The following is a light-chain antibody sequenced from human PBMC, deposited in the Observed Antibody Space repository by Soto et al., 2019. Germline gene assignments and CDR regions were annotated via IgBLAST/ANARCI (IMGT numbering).Light chain of an antibody. CDR1: QSVSSSY. J-gene: IGKJ2*01. V-gene: IGKV3-20*01. CDR3: QQYGSSPPT. CDR2: GAS. Sequence: EIVLTQSPGTLSLSPGERATLSCRASQSVSSSYLAWYQQKPGQAPRLLIYGASSMATGIPDSFSGSGSLTDFTLTISRLEPEDFAVYYCQQYGSSPPTFGQGTKLEIK.